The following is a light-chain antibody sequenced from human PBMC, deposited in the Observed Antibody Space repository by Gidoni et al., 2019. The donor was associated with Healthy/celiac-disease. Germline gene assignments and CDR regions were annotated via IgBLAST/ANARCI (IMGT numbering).Light chain of an antibody. CDR1: QGISSY. CDR3: QQYYSTPSIT. J-gene: IGKJ5*01. CDR2: YAS. Sequence: AIRMTQSPFSLSASVGDRVTITCWASQGISSYLAWYQQKPAKAPKPFIYYASSLQSRVPSRFSGSGSGTDYTLTISSLQPEDFATYYCQQYYSTPSITFGQGTRLEIK. V-gene: IGKV1D-43*01.